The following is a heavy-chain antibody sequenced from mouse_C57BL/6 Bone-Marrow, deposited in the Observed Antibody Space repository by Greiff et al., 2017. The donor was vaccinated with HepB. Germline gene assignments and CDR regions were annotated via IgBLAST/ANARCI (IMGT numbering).Heavy chain of an antibody. Sequence: EVQLVESGGDLVKPGGSLKLSCAASGFTFSSYGMSWVRQTPDKRLEWVATISSGGSYTYYPDSVKGRFTISRDNAKNTLYLQMSSLKSEDTAMYYCARRIHPPWGQGTLVTVSA. V-gene: IGHV5-6*01. CDR3: ARRIHPP. CDR2: ISSGGSYT. J-gene: IGHJ3*01. CDR1: GFTFSSYG.